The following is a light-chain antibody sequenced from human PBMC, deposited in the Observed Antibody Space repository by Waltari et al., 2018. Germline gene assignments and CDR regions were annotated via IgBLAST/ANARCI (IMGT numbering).Light chain of an antibody. CDR3: QQYGSSPRYT. CDR1: QTVISSY. Sequence: EIVLTQSPGTLSLSPGERVTLSCRASQTVISSYLAWYQQKPGQAPRLLIYETSSRATGIPDRFSGSRSGTDFTLTISGLEPEDSAVYYCQQYGSSPRYTFGQGTKLEIK. V-gene: IGKV3-20*01. CDR2: ETS. J-gene: IGKJ2*01.